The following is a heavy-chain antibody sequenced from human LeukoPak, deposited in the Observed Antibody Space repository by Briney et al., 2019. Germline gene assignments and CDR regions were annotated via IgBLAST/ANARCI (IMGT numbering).Heavy chain of an antibody. J-gene: IGHJ6*03. Sequence: GGSLRLSCAASGFTFSSYSMNWVRQAPGKGREGVSYISSSSSTIYYADSVKGRFTISRDNAKNSLYLQMNSLRAEDTAVYYCARLDRDLGYYYMDVWGKGTTVTVSS. CDR2: ISSSSSTI. D-gene: IGHD3-10*01. V-gene: IGHV3-48*04. CDR1: GFTFSSYS. CDR3: ARLDRDLGYYYMDV.